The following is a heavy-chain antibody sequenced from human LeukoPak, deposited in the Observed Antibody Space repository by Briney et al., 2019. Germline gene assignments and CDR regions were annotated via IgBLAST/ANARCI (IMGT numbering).Heavy chain of an antibody. D-gene: IGHD3-22*01. V-gene: IGHV1-2*02. CDR2: INPNSGGT. J-gene: IGHJ5*02. Sequence: ASVKVSCKASGYTFTGYYMHWVRQAPGQGLEWMGWINPNSGGTNYAQKFQGRVTMTRDTSINTAYMELSRLRSDDTAVYYCARDSSGYYYAGWFDPWGQGTLVTVSS. CDR3: ARDSSGYYYAGWFDP. CDR1: GYTFTGYY.